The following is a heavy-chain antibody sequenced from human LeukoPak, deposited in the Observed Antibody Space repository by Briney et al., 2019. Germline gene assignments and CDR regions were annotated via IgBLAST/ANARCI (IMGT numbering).Heavy chain of an antibody. CDR2: IYTSGST. CDR1: GGSISSYY. Sequence: SETLSLTCTVSGGSISSYYWSWIRQPAGKGLEWIGRIYTSGSTNYNPSLKSRVTMSVDTSRNQFSLKLSSVTAADTAVYYCARGLTILGYFDYWGQGTLVTVSS. CDR3: ARGLTILGYFDY. D-gene: IGHD3-3*01. V-gene: IGHV4-4*07. J-gene: IGHJ4*02.